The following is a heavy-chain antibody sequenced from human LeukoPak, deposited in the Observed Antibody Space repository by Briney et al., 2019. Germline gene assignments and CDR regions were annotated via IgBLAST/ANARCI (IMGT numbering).Heavy chain of an antibody. CDR3: ARFGGRTGYYYYMDV. J-gene: IGHJ6*03. Sequence: GGSLRLSCAASGFTFSSYSMNWIRQAPGKGLEWVSSISSSSSYIYYADSVKGRFTISRDNAKNSLYLQMNSLRAEDTAVYYCARFGGRTGYYYYMDVWGKGTTVTVSS. CDR2: ISSSSSYI. D-gene: IGHD3-16*01. CDR1: GFTFSSYS. V-gene: IGHV3-21*01.